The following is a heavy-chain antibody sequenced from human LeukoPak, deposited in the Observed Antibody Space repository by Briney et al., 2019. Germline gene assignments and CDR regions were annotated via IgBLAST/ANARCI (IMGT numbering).Heavy chain of an antibody. CDR2: ITNSGGNT. V-gene: IGHV3-23*01. J-gene: IGHJ4*02. D-gene: IGHD6-19*01. CDR3: ANVHGSSGWYYFDY. Sequence: PGGSLRLSCAASGFTFSNFAMSWVRQAPGKGLEWVSAITNSGGNTYYADSVKGRFTISRDNSKNTLYLQMHSLRAEDTAVYYCANVHGSSGWYYFDYWGQGTLVTVSS. CDR1: GFTFSNFA.